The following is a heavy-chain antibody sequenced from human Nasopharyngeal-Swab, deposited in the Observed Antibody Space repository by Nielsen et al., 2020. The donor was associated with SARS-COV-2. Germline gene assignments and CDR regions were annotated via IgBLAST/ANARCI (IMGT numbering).Heavy chain of an antibody. D-gene: IGHD3-10*01. CDR3: ARGVTMVRGVIRKAGDYFDY. CDR2: INHSGST. J-gene: IGHJ4*02. Sequence: SETLSLTCAVYGGSFSGYYWSWIRQPPGKGLEWIGEINHSGSTNYTPSLKSRVTISVDTSKNQFSLKLSSVTAADTAVYYCARGVTMVRGVIRKAGDYFDYWGQGTLVTVSS. CDR1: GGSFSGYY. V-gene: IGHV4-34*01.